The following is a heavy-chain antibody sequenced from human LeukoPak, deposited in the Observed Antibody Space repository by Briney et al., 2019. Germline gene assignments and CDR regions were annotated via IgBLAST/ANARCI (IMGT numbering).Heavy chain of an antibody. J-gene: IGHJ4*02. V-gene: IGHV3-23*01. D-gene: IGHD3-3*01. CDR3: AKATGDFGVIIAPPYYFDY. CDR1: GFTFSSYA. CDR2: ISGSGSST. Sequence: GGSLRLSCAASGFTFSSYAMSWVRQAPGKGLEWVSTISGSGSSTYYADSVKGRFTLSRDNSRNTLYLRMNSLRAEDTAVYYCAKATGDFGVIIAPPYYFDYWGQGTLVTVSS.